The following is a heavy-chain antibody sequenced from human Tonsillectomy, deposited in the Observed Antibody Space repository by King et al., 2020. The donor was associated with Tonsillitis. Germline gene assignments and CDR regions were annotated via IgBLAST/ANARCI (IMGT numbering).Heavy chain of an antibody. CDR3: ARVKNYYDILTGYYKGDYYYSGMDV. D-gene: IGHD3-9*01. CDR2: ITTYNDNT. J-gene: IGHJ6*02. V-gene: IGHV1-18*01. CDR1: GYTFSTYG. Sequence: QLVQSGAEVKKPGASVKVSCKASGYTFSTYGIGWVRQAPGQGLEWMGWITTYNDNTHYAQTLQGRVTMTTDTSTSTAYMELRSLRSDDTAVYFCARVKNYYDILTGYYKGDYYYSGMDVWGQGTTVTVSS.